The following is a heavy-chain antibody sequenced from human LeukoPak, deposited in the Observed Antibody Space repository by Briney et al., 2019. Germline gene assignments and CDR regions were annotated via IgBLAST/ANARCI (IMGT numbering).Heavy chain of an antibody. D-gene: IGHD6-19*01. CDR3: AKEKTPLAVAGTWDY. CDR2: ISGSGGST. V-gene: IGHV3-23*01. Sequence: GGSLRLSCAASGFTFSSYSMNWVRQAPGKGLEWVSAISGSGGSTYYADSVKGRFTISRDNSKNTLYLQMNSLRAEDTAVYYCAKEKTPLAVAGTWDYWGQGTLVTVSS. CDR1: GFTFSSYS. J-gene: IGHJ4*02.